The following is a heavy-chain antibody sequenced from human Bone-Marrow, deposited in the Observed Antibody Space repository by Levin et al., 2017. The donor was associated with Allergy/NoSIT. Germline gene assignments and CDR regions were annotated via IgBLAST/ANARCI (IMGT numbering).Heavy chain of an antibody. CDR2: VYQTGNT. D-gene: IGHD1-1*01. Sequence: SETLSLTCAVSGVSVSNGHWWSWVRQPPGKGLEWMGEVYQTGNTNYNPSLNSRVTIFIDHSKNQVSLRLDSVTAADTAIYYCGITEFGIVFGTPPVGYWGQGILVTVSS. CDR1: GVSVSNGHW. J-gene: IGHJ4*02. V-gene: IGHV4/OR15-8*02. CDR3: GITEFGIVFGTPPVGY.